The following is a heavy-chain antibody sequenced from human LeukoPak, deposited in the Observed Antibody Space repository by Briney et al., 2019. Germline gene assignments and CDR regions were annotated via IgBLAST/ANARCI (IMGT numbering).Heavy chain of an antibody. J-gene: IGHJ4*02. CDR3: ARDEPYSSGWYGRY. CDR2: INLSGGST. Sequence: RPGGSLRLSCAASGFTFADYGMSWVRQAPGKWLEWVSGINLSGGSTGYADSGKGRFTKSRDNAKNALYLQMNSLRAEDTALYYCARDEPYSSGWYGRYWGQGTLVTVSS. CDR1: GFTFADYG. D-gene: IGHD6-19*01. V-gene: IGHV3-20*04.